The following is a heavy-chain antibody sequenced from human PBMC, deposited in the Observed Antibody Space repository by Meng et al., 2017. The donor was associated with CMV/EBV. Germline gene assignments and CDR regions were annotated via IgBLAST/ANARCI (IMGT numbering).Heavy chain of an antibody. V-gene: IGHV4-4*07. CDR2: IYTSGST. J-gene: IGHJ4*02. CDR1: GGSISSYY. CDR3: ARGGLYYYDSSGHFDY. Sequence: QGQLQASGPGLVKPSETLPLTCTVSGGSISSYYWSWIRQPAGKGLEWIGRIYTSGSTNYNPSLKSRVTMSVDTSKNQFSLKLSSVTAADTAVYYCARGGLYYYDSSGHFDYWGQGTLVTASS. D-gene: IGHD3-22*01.